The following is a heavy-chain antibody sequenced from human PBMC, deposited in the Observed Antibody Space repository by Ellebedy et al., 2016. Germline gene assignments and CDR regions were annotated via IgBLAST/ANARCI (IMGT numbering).Heavy chain of an antibody. V-gene: IGHV4-39*07. Sequence: SETLSLTXTVSGGSISSTSYYWGWIRQPPGKGLEWIGTIHYGGNTSDNPSLKSRVTMSVDTSKNQFSLKLSSVTAADTAVYYCARGQLALGYWGQGTLVTVSS. CDR3: ARGQLALGY. D-gene: IGHD6-6*01. CDR2: IHYGGNT. CDR1: GGSISSTSYY. J-gene: IGHJ4*02.